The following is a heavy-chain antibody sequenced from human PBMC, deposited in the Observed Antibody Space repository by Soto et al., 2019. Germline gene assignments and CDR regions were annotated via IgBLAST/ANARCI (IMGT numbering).Heavy chain of an antibody. V-gene: IGHV4-59*11. CDR1: GGSISSHY. J-gene: IGHJ4*02. Sequence: SETLSLTCTVSGGSISSHYWSWIRQPPGKGLEWIGYISYSGNTNYNPSLKSRVTISADTSKNQISLKLSSVTAADTAVYYCARKGDFYGSGSLAYWGQGTLVTVSS. CDR2: ISYSGNT. CDR3: ARKGDFYGSGSLAY. D-gene: IGHD3-10*01.